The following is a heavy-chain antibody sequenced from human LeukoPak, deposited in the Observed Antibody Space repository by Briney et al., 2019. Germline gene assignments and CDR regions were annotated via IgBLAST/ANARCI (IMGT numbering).Heavy chain of an antibody. Sequence: SLTLSLTCAISGDSVSSNSSWNWLRQSPSRGLEWLGRTYYRSKWYNDYVVSVKSRININPDTSKNQFSLQLNSVTPEDTAVYYCARGGQGDGYSADEAFDIWGQGTMVTVS. CDR3: ARGGQGDGYSADEAFDI. D-gene: IGHD5-18*01. V-gene: IGHV6-1*01. J-gene: IGHJ3*02. CDR2: TYYRSKWYN. CDR1: GDSVSSNSS.